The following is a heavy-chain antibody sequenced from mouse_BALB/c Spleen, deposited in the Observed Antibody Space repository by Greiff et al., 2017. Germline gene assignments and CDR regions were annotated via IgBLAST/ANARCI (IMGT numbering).Heavy chain of an antibody. D-gene: IGHD2-4*01. CDR3: SSQITYAMDY. J-gene: IGHJ4*01. CDR2: IWSGGST. Sequence: VLLVESGPGLVPPSQSLSITCTVSGFSLTSYGVHWVRQSPGKGLEWLGVIWSGGSTDYNSALISRLSISKDNSKSQVFFKMNSLQANDTAIYYCSSQITYAMDYWGQGTSVTVSS. CDR1: GFSLTSYG. V-gene: IGHV2-2*02.